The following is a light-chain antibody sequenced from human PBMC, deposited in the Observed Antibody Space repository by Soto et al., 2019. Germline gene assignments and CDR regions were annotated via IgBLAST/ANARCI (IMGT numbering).Light chain of an antibody. CDR3: QQVDSYPRT. V-gene: IGKV3-20*01. CDR1: QSVSSNY. CDR2: GAS. Sequence: ENVLTQSPGTLSLSPGERATLSCRASQSVSSNYVAWYQQKPGQAPRLLVYGASGRATGIPDRFSGSGSGTDFTLTISRLEPEDFATYYCQQVDSYPRTFGPGTTVEI. J-gene: IGKJ3*01.